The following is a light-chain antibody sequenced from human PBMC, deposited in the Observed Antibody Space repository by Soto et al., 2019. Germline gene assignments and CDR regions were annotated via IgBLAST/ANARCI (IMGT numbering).Light chain of an antibody. V-gene: IGKV4-1*01. CDR2: WAS. J-gene: IGKJ4*01. CDR1: QSVLYSSNNKNY. Sequence: DIVMTQSPDSLAVSLGERATINCKSSQSVLYSSNNKNYLAWYHQKPGQPPKLLIYWASTLESGVPDRFSGSGSGTDFTITIRSLQAEDVAVYYCQQYYSTRRLTFGGGTKVEIK. CDR3: QQYYSTRRLT.